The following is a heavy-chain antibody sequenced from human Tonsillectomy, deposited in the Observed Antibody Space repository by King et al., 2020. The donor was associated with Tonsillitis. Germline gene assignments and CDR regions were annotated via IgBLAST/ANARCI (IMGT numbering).Heavy chain of an antibody. CDR1: GYSFTNYY. V-gene: IGHV1-46*01. CDR2: INPSGGST. D-gene: IGHD3-3*02. CDR3: ARIRTGGVGFWGWVAGGLDV. Sequence: QLVQSGAEVKKPGASVKVSCKASGYSFTNYYIHWVRQAPGQGLEWMGIINPSGGSTSYAQHLQGRVSMTRDTSRSTVYMELSSLRYEDTAVYYCARIRTGGVGFWGWVAGGLDVWGQGTTVTVS. J-gene: IGHJ6*02.